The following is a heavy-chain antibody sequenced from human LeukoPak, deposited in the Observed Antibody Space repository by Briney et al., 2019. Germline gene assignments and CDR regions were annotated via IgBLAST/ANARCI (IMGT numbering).Heavy chain of an antibody. CDR3: ARDGEGYCSSTSCYVGWFDP. CDR2: INPSGGST. D-gene: IGHD2-2*01. J-gene: IGHJ5*02. V-gene: IGHV1-46*01. Sequence: ASVKVSYKASGYTFTSCYMHWVRQAPGQGVEWMGIINPSGGSTSYAQKFQGRVTMTRDMSTSTVYMELSSLRSEDTAVYYCARDGEGYCSSTSCYVGWFDPWGQGTLVTVSS. CDR1: GYTFTSCY.